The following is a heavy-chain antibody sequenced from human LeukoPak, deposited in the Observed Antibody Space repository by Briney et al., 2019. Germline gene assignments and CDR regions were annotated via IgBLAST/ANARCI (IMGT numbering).Heavy chain of an antibody. V-gene: IGHV3-53*01. D-gene: IGHD3-10*01. CDR3: ARDFSGALWFGEP. J-gene: IGHJ4*02. CDR2: IYSGGTT. Sequence: GGSLRLSCAASGFTVSNSYVSWVRQAPGKGLEWVSGIYSGGTTYYRDSVKGRFTIFRDNSKNTLYLQMNSLRAEDTAVYYCARDFSGALWFGEPRGQGTLVTVSS. CDR1: GFTVSNSY.